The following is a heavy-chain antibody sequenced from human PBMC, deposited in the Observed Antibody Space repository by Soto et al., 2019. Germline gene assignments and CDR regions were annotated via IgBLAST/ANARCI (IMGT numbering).Heavy chain of an antibody. J-gene: IGHJ4*02. Sequence: GGSLRLSCAASGFTFSNYAMHWVRQAPGKGLEWVAVISSDGSNKFYPDSVKGRFTISRDNSESTLYLQLNSLRAEDTAIYYCAKDQHIVIVPYYLDYWGQGTLVTVSS. D-gene: IGHD2-21*01. CDR3: AKDQHIVIVPYYLDY. CDR2: ISSDGSNK. V-gene: IGHV3-30-3*01. CDR1: GFTFSNYA.